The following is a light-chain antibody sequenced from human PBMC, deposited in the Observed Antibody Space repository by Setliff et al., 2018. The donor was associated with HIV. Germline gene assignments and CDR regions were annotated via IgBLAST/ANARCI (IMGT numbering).Light chain of an antibody. CDR3: SSSRSSTIEV. CDR2: DVA. CDR1: SSDVGGYNY. Sequence: QSVLTQPASVPGSPGQSITISCTGTSSDVGGYNYVSWYQQHPGKAPKLMIYDVAKRPSGVSNRFSGSKSGNTASLTISGLQAEDEAHYYCSSSRSSTIEVFGTGTKVTVL. V-gene: IGLV2-14*03. J-gene: IGLJ1*01.